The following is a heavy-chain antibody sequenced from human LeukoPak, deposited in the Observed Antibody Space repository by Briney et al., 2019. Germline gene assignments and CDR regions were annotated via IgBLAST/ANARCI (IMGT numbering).Heavy chain of an antibody. CDR3: TRSHDGYNLGY. D-gene: IGHD5-24*01. V-gene: IGHV3-73*01. Sequence: GGSLRLSCAASGLTLSGYTMNWVRQAPGKGLEWVGRIRSKAKTYATGYAASVKGRFTISRDDSKNTAYLQMNSLKIEDTAVYYCTRSHDGYNLGYWGQGTLVTVSS. CDR1: GLTLSGYT. J-gene: IGHJ4*02. CDR2: IRSKAKTYAT.